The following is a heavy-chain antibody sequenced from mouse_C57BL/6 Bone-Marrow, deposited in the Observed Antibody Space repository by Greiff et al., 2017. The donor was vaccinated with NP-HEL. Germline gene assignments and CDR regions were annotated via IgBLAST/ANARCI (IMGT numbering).Heavy chain of an antibody. CDR2: IWSDGST. J-gene: IGHJ1*03. D-gene: IGHD2-1*01. Sequence: QVQLKESGPGLVAPSQSLSITCTVSGFSLTSYGVHWVRQPPGKGLEWLVVIWSDGSTTYNSALKSRLSISKDNSKSQVFLKMNSLQTDDTAMYYCARHGGPYGNYWYFDVWGTGTTVTVSS. CDR1: GFSLTSYG. V-gene: IGHV2-6-1*01. CDR3: ARHGGPYGNYWYFDV.